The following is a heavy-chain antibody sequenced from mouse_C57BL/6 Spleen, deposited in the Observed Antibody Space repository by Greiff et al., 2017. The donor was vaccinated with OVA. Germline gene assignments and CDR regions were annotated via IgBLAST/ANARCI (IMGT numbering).Heavy chain of an antibody. J-gene: IGHJ2*01. CDR3: AREDYCGSSDDY. CDR2: IYPGDGGT. Sequence: VQLQQPGPELVKPGASVKISCKASGYAFSSSWMNWVKQRPGQGLEWIGRIYPGDGGTNYNGKFKGKATLTADKSSSTAYMQLSSLTSEDSAVYFCAREDYCGSSDDYWGQGTTLTVSS. D-gene: IGHD1-1*01. V-gene: IGHV1-82*01. CDR1: GYAFSSSW.